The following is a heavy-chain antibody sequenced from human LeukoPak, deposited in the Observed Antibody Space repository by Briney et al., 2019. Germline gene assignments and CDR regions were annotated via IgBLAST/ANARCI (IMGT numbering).Heavy chain of an antibody. CDR3: ARAEGRWFDP. Sequence: SETLSLTCTVSGGSISSGDYYWSWIRQPPGKGLEWIGYIYYSGSTYYNPSLKSRVTISVDTSKNQFSLKLSSVTGADTAVYYCARAEGRWFDPWGQGTLVTVSS. J-gene: IGHJ5*02. CDR1: GGSISSGDYY. V-gene: IGHV4-30-4*08. CDR2: IYYSGST. D-gene: IGHD3-10*01.